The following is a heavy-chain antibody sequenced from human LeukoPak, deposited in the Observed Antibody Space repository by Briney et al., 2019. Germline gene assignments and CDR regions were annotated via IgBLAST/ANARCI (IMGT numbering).Heavy chain of an antibody. CDR1: GYSINSGYS. J-gene: IGHJ5*02. V-gene: IGHV4-38-2*01. CDR3: ARNSSLTTLKGGWFDP. D-gene: IGHD4-11*01. Sequence: SETLSLTCAVSGYSINSGYSWTWLRRRPGKGLEWIGNIDHSGYAYYNPSLKSRVTISLDASKNQFSLRLSSVTAPDTAVYYCARNSSLTTLKGGWFDPWGQGTLVTVSS. CDR2: IDHSGYA.